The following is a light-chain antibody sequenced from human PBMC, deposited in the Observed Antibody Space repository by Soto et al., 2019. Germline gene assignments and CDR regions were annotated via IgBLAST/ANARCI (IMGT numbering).Light chain of an antibody. CDR1: SGHSSYA. CDR2: LTSDGSH. Sequence: QSVLTQSPSASASLGASVKLTCTLSSGHSSYAIAWHQQQPAKGPRYLMKLTSDGSHYKGGGIPDRFSGSSSGAERYLTISSLQSEDEADYYCQTWGTGIQVFGTGTKLTVL. J-gene: IGLJ1*01. V-gene: IGLV4-69*01. CDR3: QTWGTGIQV.